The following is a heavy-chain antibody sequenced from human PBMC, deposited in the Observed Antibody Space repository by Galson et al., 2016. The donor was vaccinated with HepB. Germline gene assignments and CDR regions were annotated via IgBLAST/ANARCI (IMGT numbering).Heavy chain of an antibody. CDR3: AKDATMVRGISRSFFQRIQTAYYFDP. D-gene: IGHD3-10*01. CDR1: GFSFSRCA. J-gene: IGHJ4*02. V-gene: IGHV3-23*01. CDR2: ISGGGGST. Sequence: SLRLSCAVSGFSFSRCAMNWVRQAPGKGLEWVSGISGGGGSTYYADSVKGRFTISRNNSKNILYLQMNSLRAEDTAVYYCAKDATMVRGISRSFFQRIQTAYYFDPWGQGTLVTVSS.